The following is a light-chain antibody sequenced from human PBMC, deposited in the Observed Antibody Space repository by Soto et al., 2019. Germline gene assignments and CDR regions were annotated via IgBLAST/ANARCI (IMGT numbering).Light chain of an antibody. CDR3: SSFAGSNSWV. Sequence: QSALTQPASVSGSPGQSITISCTGSSSDVGTYDLVSWYQHHPGAAPKLMIYEATRRPSGISNRFSGSKSGNTASLTISGLQAEDEADYYCSSFAGSNSWVFGGGTKLTVL. V-gene: IGLV2-23*01. CDR2: EAT. CDR1: SSDVGTYDL. J-gene: IGLJ3*02.